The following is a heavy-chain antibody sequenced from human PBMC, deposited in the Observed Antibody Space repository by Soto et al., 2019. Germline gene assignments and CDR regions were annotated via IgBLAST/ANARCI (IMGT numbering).Heavy chain of an antibody. Sequence: AGGSLRLCCAASGFTFSSYWMTGVRLAPGRGLEWVANIKKDGSDKYYVGSVKGRFTISRDNAKNSLYLQMNSLRVEDTAVYFCARDQGCSSNCWGAFDIWGQGTMVTVSS. J-gene: IGHJ3*02. CDR2: IKKDGSDK. V-gene: IGHV3-7*01. CDR3: ARDQGCSSNCWGAFDI. CDR1: GFTFSSYW. D-gene: IGHD6-13*01.